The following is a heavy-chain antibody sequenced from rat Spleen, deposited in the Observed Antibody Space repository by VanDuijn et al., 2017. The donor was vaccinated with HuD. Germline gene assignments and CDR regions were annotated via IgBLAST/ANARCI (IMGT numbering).Heavy chain of an antibody. CDR2: ISYDGSST. Sequence: EVQLVESGGGLVQPGRSLKLSCAASGFIFSRSAMAWVRQAPKKGLEWVAFISYDGSSTYYRDSVKGRFTISRDNAKSTLYLQMNSLRSEDTATYYCTRSSGYYWYFDFWGPGTMVTVSS. CDR1: GFIFSRSA. D-gene: IGHD4-3*01. CDR3: TRSSGYYWYFDF. V-gene: IGHV5-29*01. J-gene: IGHJ1*01.